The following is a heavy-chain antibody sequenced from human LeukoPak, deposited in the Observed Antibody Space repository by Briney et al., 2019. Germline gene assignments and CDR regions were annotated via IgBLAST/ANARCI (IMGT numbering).Heavy chain of an antibody. CDR2: INHSGST. CDR1: GGSISHYY. Sequence: SETLSLTCAVYGGSISHYYWSWIRQSPGKGLECIGEINHSGSTNYNPSLKSRVTISVDTSKNQFSLKLSSVTAADTAVYYCARGRYYYDSSGTNWFDPWGQGTLVTVSS. J-gene: IGHJ5*02. V-gene: IGHV4-34*01. CDR3: ARGRYYYDSSGTNWFDP. D-gene: IGHD3-22*01.